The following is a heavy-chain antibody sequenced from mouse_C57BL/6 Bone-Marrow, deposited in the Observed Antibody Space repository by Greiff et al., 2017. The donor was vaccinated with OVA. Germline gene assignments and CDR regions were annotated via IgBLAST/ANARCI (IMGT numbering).Heavy chain of an antibody. V-gene: IGHV14-4*01. D-gene: IGHD2-1*01. CDR3: TSYGNFDY. CDR2: IDPENGDT. J-gene: IGHJ2*01. CDR1: GFNIKDDY. Sequence: EGKLQKEGAERGRPGASVKLSCTASGFNIKDDYMHWVKQRPEQGLEWIGWIDPENGDTEYASKFQGKATITADTSSNTAYLQLSSLTSEDTAVYYCTSYGNFDYWGQGTTLTVSS.